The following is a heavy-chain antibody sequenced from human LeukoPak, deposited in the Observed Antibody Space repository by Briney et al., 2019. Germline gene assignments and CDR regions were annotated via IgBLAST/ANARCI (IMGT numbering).Heavy chain of an antibody. CDR1: AYSITAYY. D-gene: IGHD3-22*01. J-gene: IGHJ4*02. CDR3: ARGPSSDSRGLDYFDY. Sequence: ASVKVSCKASAYSITAYYMYWVRQAPGQGLEWMGWINPKSGGTNYAQKFKGRVTMTRDTSINTASIDLSRLTSDDTAMYYCARGPSSDSRGLDYFDYWGQGTLVTVSS. V-gene: IGHV1-2*02. CDR2: INPKSGGT.